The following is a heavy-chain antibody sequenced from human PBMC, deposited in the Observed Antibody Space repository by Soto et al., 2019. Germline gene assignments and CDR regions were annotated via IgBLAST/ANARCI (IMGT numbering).Heavy chain of an antibody. J-gene: IGHJ5*02. CDR3: AKTPAIAAHRNWFDP. CDR1: GFTVSNYA. V-gene: IGHV3-23*01. CDR2: VSGSGGST. Sequence: EVQLLESGGGLVQPGGSLRLSCAASGFTVSNYAMSWVRQAPGKGLEWVSSVSGSGGSTYYADSVEGRFTISRDNSKNTPYLQMNSLRAADTAVYYCAKTPAIAAHRNWFDPWGQGTLVTFAS. D-gene: IGHD6-13*01.